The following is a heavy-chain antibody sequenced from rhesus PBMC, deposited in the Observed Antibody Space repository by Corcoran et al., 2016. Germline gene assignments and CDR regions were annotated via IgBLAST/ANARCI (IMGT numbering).Heavy chain of an antibody. J-gene: IGHJ4*01. V-gene: IGHV4S9*01. D-gene: IGHD3-16*01. CDR2: IYGNSAST. Sequence: VQLQESGPGLVKPSETLSLTCAVSGDSICVSYYLNWIRPPPGTGLEWIGNIYGNSASTYYNPALKSRVTISKDTSKNQFFLKLSSVTAADTAVYYCARSLYYSGTYFDYWGQGVLVTVSS. CDR3: ARSLYYSGTYFDY. CDR1: GDSICVSYY.